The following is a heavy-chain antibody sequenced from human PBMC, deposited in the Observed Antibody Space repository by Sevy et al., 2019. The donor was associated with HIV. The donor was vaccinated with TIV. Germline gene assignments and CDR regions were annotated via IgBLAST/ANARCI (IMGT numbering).Heavy chain of an antibody. J-gene: IGHJ4*02. CDR1: GDSVSSNSAA. V-gene: IGHV6-1*01. CDR3: ARGFVRRDLDY. CDR2: TYYRSKWYN. Sequence: SQTLSLTCVISGDSVSSNSAAWNWLRQSPSRGLEWLGRTYYRSKWYNDYAVSVKSRITINPDTSKNQFSLQLNSVTPVDTAVYYYARGFVRRDLDYWGQRALVTVSS. D-gene: IGHD2-8*01.